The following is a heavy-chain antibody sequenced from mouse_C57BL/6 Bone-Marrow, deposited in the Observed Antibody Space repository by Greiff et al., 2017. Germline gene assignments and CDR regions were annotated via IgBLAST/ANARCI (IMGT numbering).Heavy chain of an antibody. V-gene: IGHV1-55*01. D-gene: IGHD2-4*01. J-gene: IGHJ3*01. CDR3: AREGIYYDYSWFAY. Sequence: QVQLKQPGAELVKPGASVKMSCKASGYTFTSYWITWVKQRPGQGLEWIGDIYPGSGSTNYNEKFKSKATLTVDTSSSTAYMPLSSLTSEDSAVYYCAREGIYYDYSWFAYWGQGTLVTVSA. CDR1: GYTFTSYW. CDR2: IYPGSGST.